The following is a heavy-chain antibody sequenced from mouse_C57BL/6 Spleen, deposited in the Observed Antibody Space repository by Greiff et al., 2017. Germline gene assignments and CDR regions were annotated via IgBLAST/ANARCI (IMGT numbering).Heavy chain of an antibody. D-gene: IGHD2-5*01. CDR2: INPDSSTI. Sequence: EVKLVESGGGLVQPGGSLKLSCAASGIDFSRYWMSWVRRAPGKGLEWIGEINPDSSTINYAPSLKDKFIISRDNAKNTLYLQMSKVRSEDTALYYCARGPVTNPHYYAMDYWGQGTSVTVSS. V-gene: IGHV4-1*01. CDR3: ARGPVTNPHYYAMDY. J-gene: IGHJ4*01. CDR1: GIDFSRYW.